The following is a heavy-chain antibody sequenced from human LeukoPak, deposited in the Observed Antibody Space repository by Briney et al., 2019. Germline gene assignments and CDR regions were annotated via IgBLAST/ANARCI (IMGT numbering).Heavy chain of an antibody. Sequence: GAPVKVSCKASGYTFTSYGISWVRQAPGQGLEWMGWISAYNGNTNYAQKLQGRVTMTTDTSTSTAYMELRSLRSDDTAVYYCATVNGDNLRFGELSLYWFDPWGQGTLVTVSS. V-gene: IGHV1-18*01. CDR2: ISAYNGNT. D-gene: IGHD3-16*02. J-gene: IGHJ5*02. CDR3: ATVNGDNLRFGELSLYWFDP. CDR1: GYTFTSYG.